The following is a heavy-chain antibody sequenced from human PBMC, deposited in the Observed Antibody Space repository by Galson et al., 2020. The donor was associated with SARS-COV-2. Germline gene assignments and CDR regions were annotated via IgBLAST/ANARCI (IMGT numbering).Heavy chain of an antibody. Sequence: ASVPVSCKASGYPFTNSDIHWVRQATGEGLEWKGWMTPKSGNTGYVQKFQGRVTMTRDTSTSTAYMELSSLRSEDTAVYYCARVWERGFSYGNWFDPWGQGTLVTVSS. D-gene: IGHD5-18*01. CDR3: ARVWERGFSYGNWFDP. CDR1: GYPFTNSD. V-gene: IGHV1-8*01. J-gene: IGHJ5*02. CDR2: MTPKSGNT.